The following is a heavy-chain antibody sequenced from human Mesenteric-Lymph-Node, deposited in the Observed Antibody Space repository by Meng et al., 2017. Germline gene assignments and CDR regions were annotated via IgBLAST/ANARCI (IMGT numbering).Heavy chain of an antibody. D-gene: IGHD1-26*01. CDR2: ISSSSSYI. V-gene: IGHV3-21*04. CDR1: GFTFSSYS. J-gene: IGHJ5*02. Sequence: GESLKISCAASGFTFSSYSMNWVRQAPGKGLEWVSSISSSSSYIYYADSVKGRFTISRDNAKNSLYLQMNSLRAEDTAVYYCARPGGSYGTWGQGTLVTVSS. CDR3: ARPGGSYGT.